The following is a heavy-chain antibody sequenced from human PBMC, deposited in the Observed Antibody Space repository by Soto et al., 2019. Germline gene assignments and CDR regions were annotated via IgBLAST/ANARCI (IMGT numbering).Heavy chain of an antibody. CDR2: IIPIFGTA. V-gene: IGHV1-69*13. D-gene: IGHD6-13*01. J-gene: IGHJ4*02. Sequence: ASVKVSCKASGGTFSSYAISWVRQAPGQGLEWMGGIIPIFGTANYAQKFQGRVTITADESTSTAYMELSSLRSEDTAVYYCARLYSSSWYGRSFDYWGQGTLVTVSS. CDR1: GGTFSSYA. CDR3: ARLYSSSWYGRSFDY.